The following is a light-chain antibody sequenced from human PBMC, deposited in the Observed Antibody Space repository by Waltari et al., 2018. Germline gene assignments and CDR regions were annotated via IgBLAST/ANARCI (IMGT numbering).Light chain of an antibody. V-gene: IGLV2-8*01. CDR1: RSDVGGYNY. Sequence: QSALTQPPSASGSPGQSVTISCTGTRSDVGGYNYVSWYQQYPGKAPHLMIYEVTKRPSGVPDRFSGSKSGNTASLTVSGLQAEDEADYYCSSYAGRNTYVFGSGTKVTVL. J-gene: IGLJ1*01. CDR2: EVT. CDR3: SSYAGRNTYV.